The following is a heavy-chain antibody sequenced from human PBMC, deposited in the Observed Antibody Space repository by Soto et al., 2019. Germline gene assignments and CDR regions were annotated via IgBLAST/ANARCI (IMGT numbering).Heavy chain of an antibody. D-gene: IGHD3-22*01. Sequence: WETLSLTCSDHGGSLSGHYWRCIRQPPGKGLEWIGYINHSGSTYYNPSLKSRVTISVDRSKNQFSLKLSSVTAADTAVYYCARGAPVVNDYWGQGTLVTVSS. CDR2: INHSGST. CDR1: GGSLSGHY. CDR3: ARGAPVVNDY. J-gene: IGHJ4*02. V-gene: IGHV4-34*01.